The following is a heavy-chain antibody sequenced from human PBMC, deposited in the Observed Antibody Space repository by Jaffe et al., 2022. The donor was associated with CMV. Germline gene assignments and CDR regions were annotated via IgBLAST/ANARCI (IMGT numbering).Heavy chain of an antibody. V-gene: IGHV4-59*01. D-gene: IGHD4-4*01. CDR1: GGSISSYY. J-gene: IGHJ5*02. Sequence: QVQLQESGPGLVKPSETLSLTCTVSGGSISSYYWSWIRQPPGKGLEWIGYIYYSGSTNYNPSLKSRVTISVDTSKNQFSLKLSSVTAADTAVYYCARFPTFAYYSNYVGWFDPWGQGTLVTVSS. CDR3: ARFPTFAYYSNYVGWFDP. CDR2: IYYSGST.